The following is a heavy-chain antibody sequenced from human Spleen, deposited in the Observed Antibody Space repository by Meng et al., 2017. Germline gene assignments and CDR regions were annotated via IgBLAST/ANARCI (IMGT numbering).Heavy chain of an antibody. Sequence: GESLKISCAASGFTFSSYEMNWVRQAPGRGLEWIAYISVSGTTIYYADSVKGRFTISRDDAKNSLYLQVNSLRAEDTAVYYCAREAGWLHLLDYWGQGALVTGSS. CDR3: AREAGWLHLLDY. CDR2: ISVSGTTI. J-gene: IGHJ4*02. CDR1: GFTFSSYE. V-gene: IGHV3-48*03. D-gene: IGHD5-24*01.